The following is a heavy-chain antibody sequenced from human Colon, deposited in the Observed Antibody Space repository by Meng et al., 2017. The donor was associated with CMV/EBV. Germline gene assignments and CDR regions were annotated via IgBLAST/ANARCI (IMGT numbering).Heavy chain of an antibody. J-gene: IGHJ6*02. CDR3: ARYMKATATTSTGGMDV. D-gene: IGHD5-24*01. CDR1: GGSFIGYS. Sequence: SETLSLTCALSGGSFIGYSWSWIRQPPEKGLEWIGFIHYSGRTSYNSSLQSRVTISVDTSNNQFSLRLNSVTAADTAVYFCARYMKATATTSTGGMDVWGQGTTVTVSS. CDR2: IHYSGRT. V-gene: IGHV4-59*01.